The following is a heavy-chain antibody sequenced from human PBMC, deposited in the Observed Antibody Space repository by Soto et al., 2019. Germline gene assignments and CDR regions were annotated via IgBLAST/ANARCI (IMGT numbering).Heavy chain of an antibody. Sequence: GASVKVSCKASGYTFTSYYMHWVRQAPGQGLEWMGRIIPSCGTANYAQKFQGRVTITADESTSTAYMELSSLRSEDTAVYYCAREIDGGTIFGVVPRMDVWGQGTTVTVSS. CDR1: GYTFTSYY. D-gene: IGHD3-3*01. J-gene: IGHJ6*02. CDR3: AREIDGGTIFGVVPRMDV. V-gene: IGHV1-69*13. CDR2: IIPSCGTA.